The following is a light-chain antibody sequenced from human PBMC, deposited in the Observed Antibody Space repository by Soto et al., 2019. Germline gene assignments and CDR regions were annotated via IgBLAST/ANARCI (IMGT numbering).Light chain of an antibody. CDR1: SGSIASNY. CDR3: QSYDSSNVV. Sequence: NFMLTKPHSVSASPGKTVTISCTGSSGSIASNYVQWYQQRPGSAPTTVIYEDNQRPSGVPDRFSGSIDSSSNSASLTISGLKTEDEADYYSQSYDSSNVVFGGGTKLTVL. CDR2: EDN. J-gene: IGLJ2*01. V-gene: IGLV6-57*02.